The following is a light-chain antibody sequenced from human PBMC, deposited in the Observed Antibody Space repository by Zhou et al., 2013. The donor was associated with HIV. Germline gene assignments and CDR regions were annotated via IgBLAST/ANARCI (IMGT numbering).Light chain of an antibody. V-gene: IGKV3-11*01. Sequence: EIVLTQSPATLSLSPGERATLSCRASQSVSSYLAWYQQKPGQAPRLLIFDAVNRATGIPARFSGSGSGADFTLTIRSLEPEDSATYYCQQRYNSAPFTFGPGTTVNI. CDR1: QSVSSY. J-gene: IGKJ3*01. CDR3: QQRYNSAPFT. CDR2: DAV.